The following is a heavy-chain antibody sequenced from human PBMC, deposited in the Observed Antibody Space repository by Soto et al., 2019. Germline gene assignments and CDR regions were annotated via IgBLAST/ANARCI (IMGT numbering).Heavy chain of an antibody. CDR2: IIPIFGTA. D-gene: IGHD3-22*01. CDR3: ARDGVGNYYDSSGYYYSLDY. V-gene: IGHV1-69*01. CDR1: GGTFSSYA. Sequence: QVQLVQSGAEVKKPGSSVKVSCKASGGTFSSYAISWVRQAPGQGLEWMGGIIPIFGTANYAQKFQGRVTITADESTSTAYMELSSLRSEDTAVYYCARDGVGNYYDSSGYYYSLDYWGQGTLVTVSS. J-gene: IGHJ4*02.